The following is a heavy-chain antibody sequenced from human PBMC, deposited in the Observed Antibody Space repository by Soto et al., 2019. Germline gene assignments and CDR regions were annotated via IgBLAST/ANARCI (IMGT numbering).Heavy chain of an antibody. Sequence: GSLRLSCAASGFTFNSYGMHWVRQGPGNGLEWVAFISYDSTKTYYADSVKGRFTISRDNSNSALYVQMNSLTGEDTAVYYCARTRSAWSDFHYYSLDVWGQGTTVTVSS. J-gene: IGHJ6*02. CDR3: ARTRSAWSDFHYYSLDV. V-gene: IGHV3-30*03. D-gene: IGHD1-26*01. CDR2: ISYDSTKT. CDR1: GFTFNSYG.